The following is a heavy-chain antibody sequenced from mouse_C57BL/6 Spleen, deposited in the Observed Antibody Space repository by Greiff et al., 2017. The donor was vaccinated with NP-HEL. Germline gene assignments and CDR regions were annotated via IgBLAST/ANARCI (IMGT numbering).Heavy chain of an antibody. CDR2: ISNGGGST. Sequence: EVMLVESGGGLVQPGGSLKLSCAASGFTFSDYYMYWVRQTPEKRLEWVAYISNGGGSTYYPDTVKGRFTISRDNAKNTLYLQMSRLKSEDTAMYYWARHQTELLRRAMDYWGQGTSVTVSS. CDR1: GFTFSDYY. D-gene: IGHD1-1*01. J-gene: IGHJ4*01. CDR3: ARHQTELLRRAMDY. V-gene: IGHV5-12*01.